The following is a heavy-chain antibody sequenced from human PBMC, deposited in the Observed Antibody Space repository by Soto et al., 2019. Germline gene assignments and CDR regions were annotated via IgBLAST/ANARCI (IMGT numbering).Heavy chain of an antibody. CDR2: ISYDGSNK. CDR3: ARDAEQLRIYSSYGVDV. J-gene: IGHJ6*02. Sequence: GRSLRLSCASSGFTFISYAMHWVLQAPGEGLEWVAVISYDGSNKYYADSVKGRFTIARDNSKNKLYLQMNSLRAEDTAVYYCARDAEQLRIYSSYGVDVWGQGTTVTVSS. V-gene: IGHV3-30-3*01. CDR1: GFTFISYA. D-gene: IGHD6-6*01.